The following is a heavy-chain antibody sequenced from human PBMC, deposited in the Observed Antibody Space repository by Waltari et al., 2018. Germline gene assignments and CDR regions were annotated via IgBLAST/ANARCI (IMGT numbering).Heavy chain of an antibody. V-gene: IGHV3-33*03. J-gene: IGHJ4*02. D-gene: IGHD3-16*02. CDR3: ARQVLGDLSSFDY. CDR1: GFTFSSYG. Sequence: QVQLVESGGGVVQPGRSLRLSCAASGFTFSSYGMHWVRQAPGKGLEWVAVIWYDESNKYYSDSMKGRFTVSRDNAKNSLYLQMNSLRAEDTAVYYCARQVLGDLSSFDYWGQGSLVIVSS. CDR2: IWYDESNK.